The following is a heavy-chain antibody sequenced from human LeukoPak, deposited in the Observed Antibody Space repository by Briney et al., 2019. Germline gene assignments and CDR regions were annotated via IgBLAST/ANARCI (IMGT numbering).Heavy chain of an antibody. Sequence: GESLKISCKASGYTFTNYWIGWVRHTPGKGLEWMGIIHPGDSDTRYRTSFQGQVTMSVDESTSTAYLHWTSLKASDTAIYYCAKHAGYCTGGKCYSLYYFDYWGQGTLVTVSS. CDR2: IHPGDSDT. V-gene: IGHV5-51*01. CDR3: AKHAGYCTGGKCYSLYYFDY. CDR1: GYTFTNYW. J-gene: IGHJ4*02. D-gene: IGHD2-15*01.